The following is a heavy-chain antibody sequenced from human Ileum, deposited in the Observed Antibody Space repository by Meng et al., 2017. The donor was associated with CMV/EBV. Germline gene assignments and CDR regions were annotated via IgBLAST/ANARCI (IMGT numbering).Heavy chain of an antibody. CDR1: GGSVTSRVYN. Sequence: GSLRLSCIVSGGSVTSRVYNWNWIRQSPGKGLEWIGYIYSNGSTDYNSSLKSRVIILVGTSKNQFSLQVGSVTAADTAVYYCARGGVGYSYGQYYQYYGLDVWGQGTAVTVSS. CDR3: ARGGVGYSYGQYYQYYGLDV. CDR2: IYSNGST. V-gene: IGHV4-61*08. J-gene: IGHJ6*02. D-gene: IGHD5-18*01.